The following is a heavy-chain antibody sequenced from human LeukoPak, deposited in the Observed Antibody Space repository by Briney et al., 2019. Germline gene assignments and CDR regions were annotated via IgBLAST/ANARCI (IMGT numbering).Heavy chain of an antibody. Sequence: GGSLRLSGAASGFTFSDYYMSWIRQAPGKGLEWVSYISSSGSTIYYADSVKGRFTISRDNAKNPLYLQMNSLRAEDTAVYYCARDRPDFWSGYSLTWGQGTLVTVSS. D-gene: IGHD3-3*01. CDR3: ARDRPDFWSGYSLT. J-gene: IGHJ5*02. V-gene: IGHV3-11*01. CDR2: ISSSGSTI. CDR1: GFTFSDYY.